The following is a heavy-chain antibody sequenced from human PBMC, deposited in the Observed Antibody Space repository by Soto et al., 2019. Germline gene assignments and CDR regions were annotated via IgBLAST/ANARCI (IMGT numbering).Heavy chain of an antibody. V-gene: IGHV4-31*03. CDR1: GGSISSGGYY. D-gene: IGHD6-19*01. Sequence: QVQLQESGPGLVKPSQTLSLTCTVSGGSISSGGYYWSWTGRHPGRGLEGIGYIFDSGSTYYNPSLKSRVTISVDTSKNQFSLKLSSVTAADTAVYYCARAYSSGWYFDYWGQGTLVTVSS. CDR2: IFDSGST. CDR3: ARAYSSGWYFDY. J-gene: IGHJ4*02.